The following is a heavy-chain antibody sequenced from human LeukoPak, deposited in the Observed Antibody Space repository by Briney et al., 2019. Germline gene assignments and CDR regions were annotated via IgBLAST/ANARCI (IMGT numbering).Heavy chain of an antibody. CDR1: GFTFSSYG. Sequence: PGRSLRLPCAASGFTFSSYGMHGVRQAPGKGLEWVAVIWYEGSNKYYAVYVQGRFTSARDKSKNTLYLQMNSLRAEDTAVYYCARDPFGSGSDFFDYWGQGTLVTVSS. CDR3: ARDPFGSGSDFFDY. CDR2: IWYEGSNK. V-gene: IGHV3-33*01. J-gene: IGHJ4*02. D-gene: IGHD3-10*01.